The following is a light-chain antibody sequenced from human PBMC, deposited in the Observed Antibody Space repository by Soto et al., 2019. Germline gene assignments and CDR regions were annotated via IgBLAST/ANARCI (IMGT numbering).Light chain of an antibody. CDR1: SSDVDDYNY. J-gene: IGLJ2*01. V-gene: IGLV2-14*03. Sequence: QSALTPPASVSGSPGQSITISCTGTSSDVDDYNYVSWYQQHPGKAPKLIISDVSSRPSGISNRFSGSKSGNTASLTISGLQAEDEADYYCSSDPSTNAVVLFGGGTKLTVL. CDR3: SSDPSTNAVVL. CDR2: DVS.